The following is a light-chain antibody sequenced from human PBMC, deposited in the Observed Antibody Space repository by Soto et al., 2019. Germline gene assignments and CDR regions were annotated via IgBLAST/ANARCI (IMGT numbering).Light chain of an antibody. J-gene: IGLJ1*01. V-gene: IGLV2-14*01. CDR3: SSYTSISALYV. CDR2: DVS. CDR1: SSDVGGYNY. Sequence: QSVLTQPASVSGSPGQSITISCTGTSSDVGGYNYVSWYQQHPGKAHKLMIYDVSNRPSGVSNRFSGSKSGNTASLTISGLQAEDEADYYCSSYTSISALYVFGTGTKVTVL.